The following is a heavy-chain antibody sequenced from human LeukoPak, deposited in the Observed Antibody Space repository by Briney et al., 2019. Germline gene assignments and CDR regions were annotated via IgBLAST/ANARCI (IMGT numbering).Heavy chain of an antibody. CDR3: AKDLPIRHYYDSSGYFFDY. V-gene: IGHV3-23*01. Sequence: GGSLRLSCAASGFTFSSYAMNWVRQAPGNGLEWVSAISGSGGSTYYADSVKGRFTISRDNSKNTLYLQMNSLRAEDTAVYYCAKDLPIRHYYDSSGYFFDYWGQGTLVTVSS. CDR2: ISGSGGST. CDR1: GFTFSSYA. J-gene: IGHJ4*02. D-gene: IGHD3-22*01.